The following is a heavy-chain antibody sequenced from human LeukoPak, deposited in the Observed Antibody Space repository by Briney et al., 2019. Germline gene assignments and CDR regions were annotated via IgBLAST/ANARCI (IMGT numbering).Heavy chain of an antibody. V-gene: IGHV3-48*03. Sequence: GGSLRLSCAASGFTFSSYEMNWVRQAPGKGLEWVSYISSSGSTIYYADSVKGRFTISRDNAKNSLYLQMNSLRVEDTAVYYCARALPNIDGGTNDAFDIWGQGTMVTVSS. CDR2: ISSSGSTI. D-gene: IGHD1-26*01. CDR1: GFTFSSYE. CDR3: ARALPNIDGGTNDAFDI. J-gene: IGHJ3*02.